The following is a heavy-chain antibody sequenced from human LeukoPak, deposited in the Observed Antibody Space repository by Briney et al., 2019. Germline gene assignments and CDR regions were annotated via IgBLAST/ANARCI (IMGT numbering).Heavy chain of an antibody. J-gene: IGHJ4*02. CDR1: GFTFSNYV. CDR2: ISYDGSNK. V-gene: IGHV3-30*18. CDR3: AKDPRRYSRTGGYFEY. D-gene: IGHD6-13*01. Sequence: GGSLRLSCAASGFTFSNYVMHWVRQAPGKGLEWVALISYDGSNKYYADSVKGRFTISRDNSKNTLYLQVNSLRAEDTAVYYCAKDPRRYSRTGGYFEYWGQGTLVTVSS.